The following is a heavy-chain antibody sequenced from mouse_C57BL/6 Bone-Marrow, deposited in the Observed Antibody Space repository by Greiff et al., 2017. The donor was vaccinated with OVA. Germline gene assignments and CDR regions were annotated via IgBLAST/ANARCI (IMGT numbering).Heavy chain of an antibody. J-gene: IGHJ3*01. V-gene: IGHV6-6*01. CDR3: TGYVAWFAY. CDR1: GFTFSDAW. D-gene: IGHD1-1*02. CDR2: IRNKANNPAT. Sequence: EVQRVESGGGLVQPGGSMKLSCAASGFTFSDAWMDWVRQSPEKGLEWVAEIRNKANNPATYYAESVKGRFTISRDDSKSSVYLQMNSLRAEDTGIYYCTGYVAWFAYWGQGTLVTVSA.